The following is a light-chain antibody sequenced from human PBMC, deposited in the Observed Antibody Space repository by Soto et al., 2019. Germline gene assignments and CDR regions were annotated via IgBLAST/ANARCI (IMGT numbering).Light chain of an antibody. Sequence: EIQMTQSPSSVSASVGDRVTITCRASQGISTWLALYQQKAGKAPNLLIYGASNLHSGVPSRFSGSGSGTNFTLTISSLQPEDFATYYCQQANSFPITSGQGTRLEIK. CDR3: QQANSFPIT. J-gene: IGKJ5*01. CDR2: GAS. V-gene: IGKV1-12*01. CDR1: QGISTW.